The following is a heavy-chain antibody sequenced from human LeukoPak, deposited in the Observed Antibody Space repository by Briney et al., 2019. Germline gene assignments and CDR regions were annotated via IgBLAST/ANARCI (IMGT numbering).Heavy chain of an antibody. CDR2: INHSGST. D-gene: IGHD3-3*01. Sequence: SETLSLTCAVYGGSFSGYYWSWIRQPPGKGLEWIGEINHSGSTNYNPSLKSRVTISVDTSKNQFSLKLSSVTAADTAVYYCARVGDFWSGLDYWGQGTLVTVSS. CDR1: GGSFSGYY. CDR3: ARVGDFWSGLDY. V-gene: IGHV4-34*01. J-gene: IGHJ4*02.